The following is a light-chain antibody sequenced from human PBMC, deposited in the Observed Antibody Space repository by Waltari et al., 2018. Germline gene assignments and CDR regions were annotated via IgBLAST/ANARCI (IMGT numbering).Light chain of an antibody. CDR1: QSISSW. CDR2: KAS. V-gene: IGKV1-5*03. J-gene: IGKJ1*01. Sequence: DIQMTQSPSTLSASVGDRVTITCRASQSISSWLAWYQQKPGKAPNLLIYKASRLESGVPSRFSGRGSGTEFTLTISSLQPDDFATYYCQQYDSYSGTFGQGTKVDIK. CDR3: QQYDSYSGT.